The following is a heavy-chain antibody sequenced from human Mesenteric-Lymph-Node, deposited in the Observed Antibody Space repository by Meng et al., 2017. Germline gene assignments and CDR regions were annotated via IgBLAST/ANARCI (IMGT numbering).Heavy chain of an antibody. V-gene: IGHV4-31*03. Sequence: QVQLQESGPGLVKPSETPSLNCTVSGCSISSGGHSWSWIRQHPGKGLEWIAYIYYSGSTYYNPSLKSRVILSVDTSKNQFSLKLSSVTAADTAVYYCARVDSSGYFLDYWGQGTLVTVSS. CDR1: GCSISSGGHS. CDR2: IYYSGST. D-gene: IGHD3-22*01. CDR3: ARVDSSGYFLDY. J-gene: IGHJ4*01.